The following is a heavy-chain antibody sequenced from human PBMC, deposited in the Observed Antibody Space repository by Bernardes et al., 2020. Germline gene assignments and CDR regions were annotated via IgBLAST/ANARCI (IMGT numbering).Heavy chain of an antibody. CDR3: ARRDYYDGDGYGY. CDR1: GYNFATYW. V-gene: IGHV5-51*01. Sequence: GESLKISCQGSGYNFATYWIGWVRQMPGPGLEWMGMIYPSDSNIRYSPSFQGQVTISADESIGTAYLQWSSLKASDTAMYYCARRDYYDGDGYGYWGQGTLVTVSS. CDR2: IYPSDSNI. J-gene: IGHJ4*02. D-gene: IGHD3-22*01.